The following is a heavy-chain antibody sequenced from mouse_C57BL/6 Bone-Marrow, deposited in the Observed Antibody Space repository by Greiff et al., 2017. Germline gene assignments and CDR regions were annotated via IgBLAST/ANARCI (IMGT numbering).Heavy chain of an antibody. CDR1: GYTFTSYW. Sequence: QVQLKQPGAELVKPGASVKLSCKASGYTFTSYWMHWVKQRPGQGLEWIGMIHPNSGSTNYNEKFKSKATLTVDKSSRTAYMQLSSLTSEDSAVYYCAATYRVPMDYWGQGTSVTVSS. CDR3: AATYRVPMDY. J-gene: IGHJ4*01. V-gene: IGHV1-64*01. D-gene: IGHD5-1*01. CDR2: IHPNSGST.